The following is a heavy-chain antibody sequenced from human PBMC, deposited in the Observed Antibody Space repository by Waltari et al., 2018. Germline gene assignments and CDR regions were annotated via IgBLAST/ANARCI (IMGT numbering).Heavy chain of an antibody. D-gene: IGHD3-9*01. J-gene: IGHJ4*02. V-gene: IGHV4-38-2*01. CDR2: LYHIGDT. Sequence: QVQLQESGPGLVNPSETLSLTCAVSGIPVHSGFFCGCIRQAPGVGLEWMGSLYHIGDTYYNPSLESRVTISRDTSKNQFSLKVRSVTAADTALYYCVRRHWEAGYYRDQWGPGTLVTVSS. CDR3: VRRHWEAGYYRDQ. CDR1: GIPVHSGFF.